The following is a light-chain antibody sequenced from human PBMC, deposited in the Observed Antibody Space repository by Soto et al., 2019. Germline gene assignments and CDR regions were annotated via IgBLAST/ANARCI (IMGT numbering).Light chain of an antibody. CDR1: QSVGVY. V-gene: IGKV3-11*01. CDR2: DAS. CDR3: QQREDWPRA. J-gene: IGKJ4*01. Sequence: EIVLTQSPATLSLSPGETATLPSRASQSVGVYLGWYQQKPGQAPRLLIYDASRRATGVPARFSASGSGTDFTLTISSLEPEDFAIYYCQQREDWPRAFGGGTKVEFK.